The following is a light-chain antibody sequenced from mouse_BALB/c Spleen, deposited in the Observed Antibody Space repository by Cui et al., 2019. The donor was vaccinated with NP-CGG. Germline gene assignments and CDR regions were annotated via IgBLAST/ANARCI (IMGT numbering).Light chain of an antibody. V-gene: IGLV1*01. CDR1: TGAVTTSNY. Sequence: QAVVTPESALPTSPGETATLTCRSTTGAVTTSNYANWVQEKPDHLFTGLMGGTNNRAPGVPARFSGSLIGDKAALTITGAQTENEAIYFCALWYSNHWVFGGGTKLTVL. J-gene: IGLJ1*01. CDR2: GTN. CDR3: ALWYSNHWV.